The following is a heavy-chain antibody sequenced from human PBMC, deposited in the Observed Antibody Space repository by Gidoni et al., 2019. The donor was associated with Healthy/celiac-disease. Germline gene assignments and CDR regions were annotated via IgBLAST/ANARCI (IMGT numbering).Heavy chain of an antibody. CDR1: GFTFSSYA. Sequence: EVQLVESGGGLVQPGGSLRLSCSASGFTFSSYAMHWVRQAPGKGLEYVSAISSNGGSTYYADSVKGRFTISRDNSKNTLYLQMSSLRAEDTAVYYCVNGPQSGGYDFWSGLFDYWGQGTLVTVSS. D-gene: IGHD3-3*01. CDR2: ISSNGGST. CDR3: VNGPQSGGYDFWSGLFDY. J-gene: IGHJ4*02. V-gene: IGHV3-64D*06.